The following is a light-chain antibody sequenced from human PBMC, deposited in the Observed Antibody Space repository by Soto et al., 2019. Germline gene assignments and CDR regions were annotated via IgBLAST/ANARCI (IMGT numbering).Light chain of an antibody. CDR1: ENLITF. V-gene: IGKV3-11*01. CDR3: QQRSIWPLT. J-gene: IGKJ4*01. Sequence: EIVLTQSPATLSLSPGERATLSCRATENLITFLAWYQQKAGQAPRLLIYDASNRATGIPDRFSGSGSGTDFTLTISNLEPEDSAVYYCQQRSIWPLTFGGGTKVDIK. CDR2: DAS.